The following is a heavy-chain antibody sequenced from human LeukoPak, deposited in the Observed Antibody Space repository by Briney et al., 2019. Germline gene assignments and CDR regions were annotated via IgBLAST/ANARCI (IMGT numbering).Heavy chain of an antibody. CDR2: ISYDRSKT. Sequence: GGSLRLSCAASGFTFSIYSMHWVRQAPGKGLEWVAGISYDRSKTYYADSVKGRFTISRDNSESTLYLQMNSLKTEDTAVYYCARDPSLLATVGYFDYWGQGTLVTVSS. CDR1: GFTFSIYS. V-gene: IGHV3-30-3*01. CDR3: ARDPSLLATVGYFDY. D-gene: IGHD2/OR15-2a*01. J-gene: IGHJ4*02.